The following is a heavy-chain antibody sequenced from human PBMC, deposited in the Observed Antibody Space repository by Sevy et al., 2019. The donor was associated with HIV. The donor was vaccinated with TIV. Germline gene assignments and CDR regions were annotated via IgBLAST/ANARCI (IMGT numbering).Heavy chain of an antibody. J-gene: IGHJ6*02. Sequence: GGSLRLSCAASGFTFSSYGMHWVRQAPGKGLEWVAFIRYDGSDKYYAHSVKGRFTISRDNSKNTLYLQMNSLRAEDTAVYYCAKDLLGYCTGGVCYSPYYYYGMDVWGQGTTVTVSS. CDR3: AKDLLGYCTGGVCYSPYYYYGMDV. D-gene: IGHD2-8*02. CDR1: GFTFSSYG. V-gene: IGHV3-30*02. CDR2: IRYDGSDK.